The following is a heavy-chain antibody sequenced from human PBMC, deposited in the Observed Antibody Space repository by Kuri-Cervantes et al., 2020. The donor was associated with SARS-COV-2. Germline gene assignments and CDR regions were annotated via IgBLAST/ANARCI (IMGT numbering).Heavy chain of an antibody. Sequence: GESLKISCAASGFHVSSNYMSWVRQAPGKGLEWVSVIYSGGSTYYADSVKGRFTISGDNSKNTLYLQMNSLRAEDTAVYYCASGILYRWKGYFDYWGQGTLVTVSS. V-gene: IGHV3-53*01. CDR2: IYSGGST. D-gene: IGHD2-15*01. CDR1: GFHVSSNY. CDR3: ASGILYRWKGYFDY. J-gene: IGHJ4*02.